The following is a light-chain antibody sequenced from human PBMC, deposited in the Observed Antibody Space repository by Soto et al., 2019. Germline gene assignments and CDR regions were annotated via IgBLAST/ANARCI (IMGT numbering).Light chain of an antibody. CDR3: SSYSSSSTLVI. CDR2: EVT. J-gene: IGLJ2*01. Sequence: QSVLTQPASLSGSPGQSFTLSCTGSSSDVGYNYVSWYQQSPGKAPKLLIYEVTYRPSGVSTRFSGSKSGNTASLTISGLRAEDEADYYCSSYSSSSTLVIFGGGTKLTVL. CDR1: SSDVGYNY. V-gene: IGLV2-14*01.